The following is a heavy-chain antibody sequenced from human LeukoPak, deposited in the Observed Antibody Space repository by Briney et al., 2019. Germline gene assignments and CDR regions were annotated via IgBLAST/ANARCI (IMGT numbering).Heavy chain of an antibody. J-gene: IGHJ4*02. CDR3: ARSSSGWFHFDY. CDR1: GFTFSSYA. V-gene: IGHV3-23*01. Sequence: GGSLRLSCAASGFTFSSYAMSWVRQAPGKGLEWVSAISGSGGSTYYADSVKGRFTISRDNSKNTLYLQMNSLRAEDTAVYYCARSSSGWFHFDYWGQGTLVTVSS. D-gene: IGHD6-19*01. CDR2: ISGSGGST.